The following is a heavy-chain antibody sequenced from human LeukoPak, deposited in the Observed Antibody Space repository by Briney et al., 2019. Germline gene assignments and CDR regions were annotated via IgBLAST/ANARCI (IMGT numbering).Heavy chain of an antibody. CDR3: ARHSDYGSGTYYFFDY. V-gene: IGHV4-39*01. CDR2: IYYSGST. CDR1: GGSISSSSYY. D-gene: IGHD3-10*01. J-gene: IGHJ4*02. Sequence: PSETLSLTCTVSGGSISSSSYYWGWIRQPPGKGLEWIGSIYYSGSTYYNPSLKSRVTISVDTSKNQFSLKLSSVTAADTAVYYCARHSDYGSGTYYFFDYWGQGTLVTVSS.